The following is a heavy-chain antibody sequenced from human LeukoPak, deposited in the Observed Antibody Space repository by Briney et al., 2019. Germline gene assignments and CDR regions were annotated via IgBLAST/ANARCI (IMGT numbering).Heavy chain of an antibody. CDR1: GGSISSYY. D-gene: IGHD1-26*01. J-gene: IGHJ4*02. Sequence: SETLSLTCTVSGGSISSYYWNWIRQPPGKGLEWIGYIYYSGSTNYNPSLKSRVTISVDTSKNQFSLKLSSVTAADTAVYYCARDLSSGSAPDWGQGTLVTVSS. CDR2: IYYSGST. CDR3: ARDLSSGSAPD. V-gene: IGHV4-59*01.